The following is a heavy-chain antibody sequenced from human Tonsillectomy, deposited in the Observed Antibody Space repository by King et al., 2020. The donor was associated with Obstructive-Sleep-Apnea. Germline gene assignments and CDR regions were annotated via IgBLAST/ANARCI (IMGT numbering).Heavy chain of an antibody. CDR1: GFTFSSYW. V-gene: IGHV3-7*01. CDR3: ARDASHCSGGGCYFPAYYFDY. CDR2: IKHDGSEK. J-gene: IGHJ4*02. Sequence: VQLVESGGGLVQPGGSLRLSCAASGFTFSSYWMSWVRQAPGKGLEWVANIKHDGSEKYFVDSVKGRFTISRDNAKNSLYLQMNSLRAEDTAVYYCARDASHCSGGGCYFPAYYFDYWGQGTLVTVSS. D-gene: IGHD2-15*01.